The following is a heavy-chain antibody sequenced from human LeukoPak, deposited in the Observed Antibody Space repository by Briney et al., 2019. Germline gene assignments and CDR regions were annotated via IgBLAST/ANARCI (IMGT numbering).Heavy chain of an antibody. Sequence: SETLSLTCTVSGGSISSYYWSWIRQPPGKGLEWIGYIYYSGSTNYNPSLKSRVTISVDTSKNQFSLKLSSVTAADTAVYYCAIRVYYYGSGSYNWFDPWGQGTLVTVSS. CDR1: GGSISSYY. J-gene: IGHJ5*02. CDR2: IYYSGST. V-gene: IGHV4-59*01. CDR3: AIRVYYYGSGSYNWFDP. D-gene: IGHD3-10*01.